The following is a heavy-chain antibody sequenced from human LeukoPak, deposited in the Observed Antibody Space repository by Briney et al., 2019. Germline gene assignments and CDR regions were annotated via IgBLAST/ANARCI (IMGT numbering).Heavy chain of an antibody. CDR3: ARSYGSGSYFEN. CDR2: IHYSGST. Sequence: SETLSLTCTVSGGSISSYYWSWIRQPPGKGLEWIGYIHYSGSTNYNPSLKSRATISIDTSKNQFSLKLSFVTAADTAVYYCARSYGSGSYFENWGQGTLVTVSS. V-gene: IGHV4-59*01. J-gene: IGHJ4*02. D-gene: IGHD3-10*01. CDR1: GGSISSYY.